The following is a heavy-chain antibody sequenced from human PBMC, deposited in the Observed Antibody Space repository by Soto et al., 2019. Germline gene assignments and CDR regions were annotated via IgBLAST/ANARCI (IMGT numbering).Heavy chain of an antibody. V-gene: IGHV4-59*01. D-gene: IGHD5-12*01. Sequence: PSETLSLTCTVSGGSISSYYWSWIRQPPGKGLEWIGYIYCSGSTNYNPSLKSRVTISVDTSKNQFSLKLSSVTAADTAVYYCARDRGEYSGYDWDGNFDYWGQGTLVTVSS. CDR3: ARDRGEYSGYDWDGNFDY. J-gene: IGHJ4*02. CDR1: GGSISSYY. CDR2: IYCSGST.